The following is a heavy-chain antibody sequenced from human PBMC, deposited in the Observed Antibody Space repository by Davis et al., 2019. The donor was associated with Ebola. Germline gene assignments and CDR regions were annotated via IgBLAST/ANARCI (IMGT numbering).Heavy chain of an antibody. J-gene: IGHJ6*04. CDR1: GFDSSKYG. CDR2: IWYDGSHK. CDR3: ARQFAYLGGIDV. Sequence: PGGSLRLSCAASGFDSSKYGIHWVRQAPGKGLEWVAIIWYDGSHKYYADSVKGRFTLSRDNSNNTIYLQMNSLRAEDTAVYYCARQFAYLGGIDVWGKGTTVTVSS. D-gene: IGHD3-16*01. V-gene: IGHV3-33*01.